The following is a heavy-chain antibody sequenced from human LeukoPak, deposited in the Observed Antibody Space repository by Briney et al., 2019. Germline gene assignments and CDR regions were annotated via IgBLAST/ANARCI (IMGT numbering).Heavy chain of an antibody. CDR3: ARETSQKGAHYMDV. D-gene: IGHD3-16*01. CDR1: GGSISNYY. Sequence: SETLSLACTVSGGSISNYYWSWIRQPPGKGLEWLGYIYYSGSTNYNPSLKSRVTISVDTSKNQFSLKLSSVTAADTAVYYCARETSQKGAHYMDVWGKGTTVTISS. CDR2: IYYSGST. J-gene: IGHJ6*03. V-gene: IGHV4-59*01.